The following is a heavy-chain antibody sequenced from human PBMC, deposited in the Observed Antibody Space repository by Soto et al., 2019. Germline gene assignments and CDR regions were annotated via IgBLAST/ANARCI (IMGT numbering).Heavy chain of an antibody. CDR2: IYYSGST. CDR1: GGSISSYY. CDR3: ARPGPPAHYGSGSPIYYYYYMDV. D-gene: IGHD3-10*01. Sequence: SETLSLTCTVSGGSISSYYWSWIRQPPGKGLEWIGYIYYSGSTNYNPSLKSRVTISVDTSKNQFSLKLSSVTAADTAVYYCARPGPPAHYGSGSPIYYYYYMDVWGKGTTVTVSS. J-gene: IGHJ6*03. V-gene: IGHV4-59*08.